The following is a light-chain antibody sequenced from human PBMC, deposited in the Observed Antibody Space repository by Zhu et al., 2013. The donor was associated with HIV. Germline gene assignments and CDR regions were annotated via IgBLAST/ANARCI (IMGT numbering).Light chain of an antibody. Sequence: QSVLTQPPSASGTPGQRVIVSCSGSSSNIGSNNVNWYQQVAGTAPKLLIFNNAQRPSGVPDRFSGSKSGTSASLAITGLQSEDEADYYCASWDDSLNGWVFGGGTRLSVL. CDR1: SSNIGSNN. V-gene: IGLV1-44*01. CDR3: ASWDDSLNGWV. CDR2: NNA. J-gene: IGLJ3*02.